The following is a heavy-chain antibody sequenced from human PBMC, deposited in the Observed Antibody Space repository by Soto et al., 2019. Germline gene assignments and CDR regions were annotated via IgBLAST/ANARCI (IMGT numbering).Heavy chain of an antibody. D-gene: IGHD3-10*01. CDR2: VHNSGTT. CDR3: ARRWSGTDY. CDR1: GGSISVYY. V-gene: IGHV4-59*01. J-gene: IGHJ4*02. Sequence: QVHLQESGPGLVTPSETLSLSCTVSGGSISVYYWNWIRQPPGKGLEWIGYVHNSGTTSYNPSFGSRVTMSLDTSKNQFSLTLTSVTAADTAVYYCARRWSGTDYWGQGTLVTVSS.